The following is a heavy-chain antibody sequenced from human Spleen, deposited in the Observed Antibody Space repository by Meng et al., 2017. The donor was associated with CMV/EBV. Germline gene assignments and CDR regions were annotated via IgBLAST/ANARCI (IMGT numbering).Heavy chain of an antibody. CDR3: ARDLYYDSSGYGDY. D-gene: IGHD3-22*01. Sequence: GRLVEPWPGGNTPGASVKSSCKAPGYPFTGYYMHWVRQAPGQGLEWMGWINPNSGGTNYAQKFQGRVTMTRDTSISTAYMKLSRLRSDDTAVYYCARDLYYDSSGYGDYWGQGTLVTVSS. J-gene: IGHJ4*02. V-gene: IGHV1-2*02. CDR1: GYPFTGYY. CDR2: INPNSGGT.